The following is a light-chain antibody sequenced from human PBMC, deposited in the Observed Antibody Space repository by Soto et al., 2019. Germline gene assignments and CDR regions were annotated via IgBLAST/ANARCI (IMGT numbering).Light chain of an antibody. CDR2: AAY. V-gene: IGKV1-12*01. Sequence: DIQMTQSPSSVSASVGHRGTLTCRASQGISTWLAWYQQKPGKAAKLLIYAAYDLETGVTSRFSGSGSGTGFTLTISSLQPEDFATYYCQQYESLPLTFGQGTRLEIK. CDR3: QQYESLPLT. CDR1: QGISTW. J-gene: IGKJ5*01.